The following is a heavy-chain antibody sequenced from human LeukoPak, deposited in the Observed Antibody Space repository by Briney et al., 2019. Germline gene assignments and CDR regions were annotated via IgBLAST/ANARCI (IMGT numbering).Heavy chain of an antibody. V-gene: IGHV3-66*01. Sequence: PGGSLRLSCAASGFTVSSNYMSWVRQAPGKGLEWVSVIYSGGSTYYAGSVKGRFTISRDNSKNTLYLQMNSLRAEDTAVYYCARDRGIAAAGLFGYWGQGTLVTVSS. D-gene: IGHD6-13*01. J-gene: IGHJ4*02. CDR1: GFTVSSNY. CDR3: ARDRGIAAAGLFGY. CDR2: IYSGGST.